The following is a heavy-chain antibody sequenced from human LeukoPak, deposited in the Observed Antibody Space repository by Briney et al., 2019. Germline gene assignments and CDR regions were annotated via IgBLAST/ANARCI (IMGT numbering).Heavy chain of an antibody. CDR1: GFTFSSYG. Sequence: GGSLRLSCAASGFTFSSYGMHWVRQAPGKGLEWVAFIRYDGSNKYYADSVKGRFTISRDNAKNSLYLQMNSLRAEDTAVYYCAREVVGAAYFDYWGQGTLVTVSS. D-gene: IGHD2-15*01. CDR3: AREVVGAAYFDY. V-gene: IGHV3-30*02. J-gene: IGHJ4*02. CDR2: IRYDGSNK.